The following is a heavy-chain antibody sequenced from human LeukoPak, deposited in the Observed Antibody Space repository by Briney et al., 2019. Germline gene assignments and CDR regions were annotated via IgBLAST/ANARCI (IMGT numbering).Heavy chain of an antibody. CDR3: ARIVVATWGYYYYYMDV. V-gene: IGHV4-59*01. CDR1: VGSISSYY. CDR2: IYYSGST. Sequence: PSETLSLTCTVSVGSISSYYWSWIRQPPGKGLEWIGHIYYSGSTNYNPSLKSRVTISVDTPRNQFYLKLSSVAAADTGVYYCARIVVATWGYYYYYMDVWGKGATV. J-gene: IGHJ6*03. D-gene: IGHD5-12*01.